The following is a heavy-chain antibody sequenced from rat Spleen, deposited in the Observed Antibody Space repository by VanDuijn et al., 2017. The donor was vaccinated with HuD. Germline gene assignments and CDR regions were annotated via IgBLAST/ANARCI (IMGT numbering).Heavy chain of an antibody. D-gene: IGHD1-10*01. V-gene: IGHV2-13*01. CDR2: LWGDGST. CDR1: GFSLSSYG. CDR3: ARDRTTRDYVLDA. J-gene: IGHJ4*01. Sequence: QVQLKESGPGLVQPSQTLSLTCTVSGFSLSSYGVIWVRQPPGKGLEWVGGLWGDGSTDYNSTLKSRRSISRDTSKSQVLLKVSSRQTEYTAAYYCARDRTTRDYVLDAWGQGASVTVSS.